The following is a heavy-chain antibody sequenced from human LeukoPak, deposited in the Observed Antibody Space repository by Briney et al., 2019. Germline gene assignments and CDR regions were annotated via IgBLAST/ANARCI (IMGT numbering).Heavy chain of an antibody. Sequence: GGSLRLSCAASGFTFSSYSMNWVRQAPGKGLEWVSSISSSSSYIYYADSVKGRFTISRDNAKNSLYLQMNSLRAEDTAVYYCARGAAPYYYYMDVWGKGTTVTVSS. CDR2: ISSSSSYI. D-gene: IGHD2-15*01. V-gene: IGHV3-21*01. CDR1: GFTFSSYS. CDR3: ARGAAPYYYYMDV. J-gene: IGHJ6*03.